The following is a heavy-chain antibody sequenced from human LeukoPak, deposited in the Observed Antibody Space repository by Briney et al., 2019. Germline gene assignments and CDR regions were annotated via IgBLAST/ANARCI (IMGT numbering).Heavy chain of an antibody. CDR1: GFTFSSDW. D-gene: IGHD3-10*01. V-gene: IGHV3-7*03. J-gene: IGHJ4*02. CDR2: IKQDGSEK. CDR3: ARDPDMVRGVNFDY. Sequence: GGSLRLSCAASGFTFSSDWMNRVRQAPGKGLEWVANIKQDGSEKYYVDSVKGRFTISRDNAKNSLYLQMNSLRAEDTAVYYCARDPDMVRGVNFDYWGQGTLVTVSS.